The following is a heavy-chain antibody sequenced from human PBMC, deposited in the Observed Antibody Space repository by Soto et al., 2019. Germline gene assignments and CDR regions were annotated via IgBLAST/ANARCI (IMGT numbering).Heavy chain of an antibody. CDR1: GGTFSSYA. J-gene: IGHJ4*02. V-gene: IGHV1-69*13. D-gene: IGHD3-22*01. Sequence: SVKVSCKASGGTFSSYAISWVRQAPGQGLEWMGGIIPTFGTANYAQKFQGRVTITADESTSTAYMELSSLRSEDTAVYYCARSPAPAGSSGYYIDYWGQGTLVTVSS. CDR3: ARSPAPAGSSGYYIDY. CDR2: IIPTFGTA.